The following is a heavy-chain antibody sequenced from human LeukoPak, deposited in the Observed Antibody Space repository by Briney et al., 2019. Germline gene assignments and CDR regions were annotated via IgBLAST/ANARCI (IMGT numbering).Heavy chain of an antibody. Sequence: ASVTVSCKSSVYTFTVYYMHWVRQARGQGLEWMGWSNPNSGGTNYAQKFQGRVTMTRDTSISTAYMELSRLRSDDTAVYYCARGRNYYDSSGYYPDYWGQGTLVTVSS. D-gene: IGHD3-22*01. CDR2: SNPNSGGT. V-gene: IGHV1-2*02. CDR3: ARGRNYYDSSGYYPDY. J-gene: IGHJ4*02. CDR1: VYTFTVYY.